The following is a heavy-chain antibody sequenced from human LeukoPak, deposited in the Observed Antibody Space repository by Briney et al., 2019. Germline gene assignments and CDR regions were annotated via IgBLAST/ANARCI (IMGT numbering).Heavy chain of an antibody. CDR3: TVTYYDFWSGTQCNY. J-gene: IGHJ4*02. CDR1: GFTFSGSA. V-gene: IGHV3-73*01. D-gene: IGHD3-3*01. CDR2: IRSKANSYAT. Sequence: PGGSLRLSCAASGFTFSGSAMHWVRQASGKGLEWVGRIRSKANSYATAYAASVKGRFTISRDDSKNTAYLQMNSLKTEDTAVYYCTVTYYDFWSGTQCNYWGQGTLVTVSS.